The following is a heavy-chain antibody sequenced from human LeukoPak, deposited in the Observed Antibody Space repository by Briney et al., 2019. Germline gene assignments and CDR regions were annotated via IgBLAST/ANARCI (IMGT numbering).Heavy chain of an antibody. V-gene: IGHV3-23*01. J-gene: IGHJ4*02. CDR3: AKDLGPRGYCSSTSCFELGAFDY. D-gene: IGHD2-2*01. CDR2: ISGSGGST. Sequence: GGSLRLSCAASGFTFSSYAMSWVRQAPGKGLEWVSAISGSGGSTYYADSVKGRFTISRDNSKNTLYLQMNSLRAEDAAVYYCAKDLGPRGYCSSTSCFELGAFDYWGQGTLVTVSS. CDR1: GFTFSSYA.